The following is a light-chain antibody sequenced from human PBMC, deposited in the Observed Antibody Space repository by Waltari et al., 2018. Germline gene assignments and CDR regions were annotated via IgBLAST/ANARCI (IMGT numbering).Light chain of an antibody. J-gene: IGLJ2*01. CDR3: CSFATNSIVI. CDR1: GSDVGSYNL. Sequence: QSALTQPASVSGSPGQSITISCSGTGSDVGSYNLVSWYQQHPGKAPKLIIHEVNMRPSGVSDRFSGSKSGVTASLTISGLQAEDEAVYFCCSFATNSIVIFGGGTKLTVL. V-gene: IGLV2-23*02. CDR2: EVN.